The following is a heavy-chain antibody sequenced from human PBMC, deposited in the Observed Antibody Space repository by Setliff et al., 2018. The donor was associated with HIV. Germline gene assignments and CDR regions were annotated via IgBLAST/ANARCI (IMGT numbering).Heavy chain of an antibody. CDR3: ASIELAAMVPVDY. CDR2: ISSSSTYT. D-gene: IGHD5-18*01. V-gene: IGHV3-21*01. CDR1: GFIFSNYR. J-gene: IGHJ4*02. Sequence: GESLKISCAASGFIFSNYRMNWVRQAPGKGLEWVSSISSSSTYTFYADSVKGRFTISRDNAKNSLYLQMNSLRAEDTAVYYCASIELAAMVPVDYWGQGTLVTVSS.